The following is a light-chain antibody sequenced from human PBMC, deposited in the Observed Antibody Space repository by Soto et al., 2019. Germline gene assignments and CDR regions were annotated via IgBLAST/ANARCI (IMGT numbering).Light chain of an antibody. V-gene: IGKV3-20*01. CDR3: QQYGSSPIT. J-gene: IGKJ5*01. Sequence: EIVLTQSPGTLSLSPGERATLSCRASQSVSSSYLAWYQQKPGQAHRLLIYGASSRATGIQDRFSGSGSGTDFTLTIRRLEPEDFAVYYCQQYGSSPITFSQGTRLEIK. CDR2: GAS. CDR1: QSVSSSY.